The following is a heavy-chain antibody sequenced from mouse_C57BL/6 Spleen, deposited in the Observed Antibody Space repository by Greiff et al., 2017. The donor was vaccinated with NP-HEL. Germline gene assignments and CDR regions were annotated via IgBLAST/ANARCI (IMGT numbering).Heavy chain of an antibody. CDR1: GYSITSGYY. CDR2: ISYDGSN. Sequence: DVKLQESGPGLVKPSQSLSLTCSVTGYSITSGYYWNWIRQFPGNKLEWMGYISYDGSNNYNPSLKNRISITRDTSKNQFFLKLNSVTTEDTATYYCARNGDHYYAMDYWGQGTSVTVSS. V-gene: IGHV3-6*01. CDR3: ARNGDHYYAMDY. J-gene: IGHJ4*01.